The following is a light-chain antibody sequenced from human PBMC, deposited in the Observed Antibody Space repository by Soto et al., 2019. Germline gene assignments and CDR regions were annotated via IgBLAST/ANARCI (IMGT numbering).Light chain of an antibody. J-gene: IGLJ1*01. CDR3: VSYTSSTTYV. CDR1: SSDVGGSNF. Sequence: QSALTQPASVSDSPGQSITISYTGTSSDVGGSNFVSWYQQHPGKPPKLIIYDVANRPSGVSNRFSSSKSGSTASLIISRLQTEDEADYYCVSYTSSTTYVFGTGTKVTVL. CDR2: DVA. V-gene: IGLV2-14*03.